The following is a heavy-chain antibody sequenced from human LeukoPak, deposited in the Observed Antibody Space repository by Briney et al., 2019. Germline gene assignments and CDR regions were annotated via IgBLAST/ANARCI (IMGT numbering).Heavy chain of an antibody. CDR2: VSASGGST. J-gene: IGHJ4*02. CDR3: AKSLGNQGVIDY. Sequence: GGSLRLSCAAYGFIFRNHAMNWVSQAPGQGLEWDSGVSASGGSTFNTDSVKGRFSISRDNSKNTLYLEMNSLRPEDTALYYCAKSLGNQGVIDYWGQGTLVTVSS. D-gene: IGHD3-10*01. V-gene: IGHV3-23*01. CDR1: GFIFRNHA.